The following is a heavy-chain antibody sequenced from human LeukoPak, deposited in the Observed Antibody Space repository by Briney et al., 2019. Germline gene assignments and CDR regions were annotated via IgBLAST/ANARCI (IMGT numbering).Heavy chain of an antibody. CDR2: IYNSGRT. V-gene: IGHV4-39*01. D-gene: IGHD3-22*01. Sequence: SETLSLTCTLSGGSMRNTDYYWGWIRQPPGKGLEWIASIYNSGRTYHNPSLKSRVTMSVDTSKNQFSLKLISVTAADTAVYYCARGRAYDSSGYQLDYWGQGTLVTVSS. J-gene: IGHJ4*02. CDR3: ARGRAYDSSGYQLDY. CDR1: GGSMRNTDYY.